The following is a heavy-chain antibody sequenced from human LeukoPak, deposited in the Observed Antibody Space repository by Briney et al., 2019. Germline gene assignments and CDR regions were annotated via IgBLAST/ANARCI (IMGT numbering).Heavy chain of an antibody. CDR2: IYYSGST. Sequence: EPSETLSLTCTVSGGSISSYYWSWIRQPSGKGLEWIGDIYYSGSTNYNPSLKSRVAISADTSKNQFSLKLSSVTAADTAVYYCAREVLAAAGTYDYWGQGNLVTVSS. D-gene: IGHD6-13*01. V-gene: IGHV4-59*01. CDR3: AREVLAAAGTYDY. J-gene: IGHJ4*02. CDR1: GGSISSYY.